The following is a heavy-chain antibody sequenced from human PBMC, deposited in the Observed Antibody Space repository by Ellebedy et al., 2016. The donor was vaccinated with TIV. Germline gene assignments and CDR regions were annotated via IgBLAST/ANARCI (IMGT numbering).Heavy chain of an antibody. CDR2: VSGGGGST. CDR3: AKSGVESGYGKIDY. D-gene: IGHD5-12*01. CDR1: GFTFSTYA. J-gene: IGHJ4*02. V-gene: IGHV3-23*01. Sequence: GESLKISXAASGFTFSTYAMNWVRQAPGTGLEWVSVVSGGGGSTYYVDSVQGRFTISRDNSKNTLYLQMNSLRAEDTAVYYCAKSGVESGYGKIDYWGQGTLVTVSS.